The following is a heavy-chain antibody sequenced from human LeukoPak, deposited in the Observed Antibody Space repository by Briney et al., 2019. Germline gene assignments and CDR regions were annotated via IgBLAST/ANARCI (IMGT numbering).Heavy chain of an antibody. CDR3: ARVCSTSCYDAFDI. CDR1: GGSFSGYY. J-gene: IGHJ3*02. D-gene: IGHD2-2*01. Sequence: SETLSLTCAVYGGSFSGYYWSWIRQPPGKGLEWIGEINHSGSTNYNPSLKSRVTISVDTSKNQFSLKLSSVTAADTAVYYCARVCSTSCYDAFDIWGQGTMVTVSS. V-gene: IGHV4-34*01. CDR2: INHSGST.